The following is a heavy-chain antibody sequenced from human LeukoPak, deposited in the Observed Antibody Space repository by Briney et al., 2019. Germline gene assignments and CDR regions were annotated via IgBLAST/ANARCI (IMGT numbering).Heavy chain of an antibody. J-gene: IGHJ6*03. CDR1: GFTFSSFW. Sequence: PGGSLRLSCAASGFTFSSFWMHWVRQTPGKGLVWVSGINSDGSSPSYVDSVKGRFTISRDNSKNTLYLQMNSLRAEDTAVYYCAKDWAIAGSYYCMDVWGKGTTVTISS. CDR2: INSDGSSP. CDR3: AKDWAIAGSYYCMDV. D-gene: IGHD2-2*01. V-gene: IGHV3-74*01.